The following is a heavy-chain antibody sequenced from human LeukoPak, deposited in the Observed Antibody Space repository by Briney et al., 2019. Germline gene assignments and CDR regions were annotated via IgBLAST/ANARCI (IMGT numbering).Heavy chain of an antibody. Sequence: GGSLRLSCAASGFTFSSYAMSWVRQAPGKGLEWVSAISGRGGSTYYADSVKGRFTISRDNSKNTLYLQMNSLRAEDTAVYYCAKPRDNHCSSTSCYTWGAFDIWGQGTMVTVSS. V-gene: IGHV3-23*01. CDR1: GFTFSSYA. CDR2: ISGRGGST. CDR3: AKPRDNHCSSTSCYTWGAFDI. J-gene: IGHJ3*02. D-gene: IGHD2-2*02.